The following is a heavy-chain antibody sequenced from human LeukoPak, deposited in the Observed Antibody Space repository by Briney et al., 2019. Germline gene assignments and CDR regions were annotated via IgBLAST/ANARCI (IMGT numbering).Heavy chain of an antibody. CDR1: RGTFSSYA. D-gene: IGHD3-10*01. Sequence: ASVKVSCKASRGTFSSYAISWVRQAPGQGLEWMGGIIPIFGTANYAQKFQGRVTITADESTSTAYMELSSLRSEDTAVYYCATEGKMVRGLYTDYWGQGTQVTVSS. V-gene: IGHV1-69*13. J-gene: IGHJ4*02. CDR3: ATEGKMVRGLYTDY. CDR2: IIPIFGTA.